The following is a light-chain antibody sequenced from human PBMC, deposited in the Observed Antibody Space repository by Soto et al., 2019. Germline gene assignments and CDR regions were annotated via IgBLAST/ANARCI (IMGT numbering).Light chain of an antibody. V-gene: IGKV1-5*03. Sequence: DIQMTQSPSTLSGSVGGRVTITCRASQTISSWLALYQQKPGKAPKLLIYKASTLKSGVPSRFSGSGSGTEFTLTISSLQPDDFATYYCQNYNSYSEAFGQGTKVDIK. J-gene: IGKJ1*01. CDR1: QTISSW. CDR3: QNYNSYSEA. CDR2: KAS.